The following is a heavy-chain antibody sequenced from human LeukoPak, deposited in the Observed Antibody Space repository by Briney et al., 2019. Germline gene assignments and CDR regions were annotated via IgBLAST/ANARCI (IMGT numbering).Heavy chain of an antibody. CDR3: AKDRVYDFWSGYIPLDAFDI. D-gene: IGHD3-3*01. CDR1: GFTFSSYA. CDR2: TRGSGGST. V-gene: IGHV3-23*01. J-gene: IGHJ3*02. Sequence: PGGSLTLSCAASGFTFSSYAMSWVLQPPGKRLEWDSATRGSGGSTYYADSVKGRFTISTDNSKTTLYLQMNSQRAEDTAVYYCAKDRVYDFWSGYIPLDAFDIWGQGTMVTVSS.